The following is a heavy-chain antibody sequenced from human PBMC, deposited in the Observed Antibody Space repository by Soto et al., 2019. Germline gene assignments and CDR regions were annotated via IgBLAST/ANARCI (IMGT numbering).Heavy chain of an antibody. V-gene: IGHV3-30*18. CDR3: AKDKDVRFLEWSASYGMDV. CDR2: ISYDGSNK. J-gene: IGHJ6*02. Sequence: GGSLRLSCAASGFTFSSYGMHWVRQAPGKGLEWVAVISYDGSNKYYADSVKGRFTISRDNSKNTLYLQMNSLRAEDTAVYYCAKDKDVRFLEWSASYGMDVWGQGTTVTVSS. D-gene: IGHD3-3*01. CDR1: GFTFSSYG.